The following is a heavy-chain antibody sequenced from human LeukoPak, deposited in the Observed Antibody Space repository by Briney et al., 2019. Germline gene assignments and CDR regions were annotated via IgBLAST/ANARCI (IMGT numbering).Heavy chain of an antibody. CDR2: IYPGDSDT. Sequence: GESLKISCKGSGYTFSSYWVGWMRQVPGKGLEWMGIIYPGDSDTRYSPSFQGQVTISADKSISTAYLQWNSLKASDTAIYYCARRGYGGKHFDFWGQGTLVTVSS. CDR3: ARRGYGGKHFDF. CDR1: GYTFSSYW. J-gene: IGHJ4*02. V-gene: IGHV5-51*01. D-gene: IGHD4-23*01.